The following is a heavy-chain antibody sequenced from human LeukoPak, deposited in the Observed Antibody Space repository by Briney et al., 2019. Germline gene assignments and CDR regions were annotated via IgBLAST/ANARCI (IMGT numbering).Heavy chain of an antibody. Sequence: SVKVSCKASGGTFSSYAISWVRQAPGQGLEWMGGIIPRFGTANYAQRVQDRVTITADESTGTAYMELSSLRSEDTAVYYCARDRGGKGLDIRGQGTVVTVSS. CDR1: GGTFSSYA. CDR3: ARDRGGKGLDI. D-gene: IGHD3-16*01. J-gene: IGHJ3*02. CDR2: IIPRFGTA. V-gene: IGHV1-69*13.